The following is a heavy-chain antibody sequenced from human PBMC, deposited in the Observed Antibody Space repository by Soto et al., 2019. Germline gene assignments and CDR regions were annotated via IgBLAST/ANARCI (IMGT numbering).Heavy chain of an antibody. CDR3: TSKSTYDTSGNNWFDP. Sequence: PSETLSLTCAVYGGSFSGYYCIWIRHPALKGLEWIGEINHSGSTSYNPSLKSRVTISVDTSKNQFSLKLSSVTAADTAVYYCTSKSTYDTSGNNWFDPWGQGTLVTVSS. D-gene: IGHD3-22*01. CDR2: INHSGST. J-gene: IGHJ5*02. CDR1: GGSFSGYY. V-gene: IGHV4-34*01.